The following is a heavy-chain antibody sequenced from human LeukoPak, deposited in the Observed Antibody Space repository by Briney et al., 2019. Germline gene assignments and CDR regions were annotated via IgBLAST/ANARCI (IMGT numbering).Heavy chain of an antibody. V-gene: IGHV3-7*01. CDR2: IKQDGSEK. D-gene: IGHD6-6*01. CDR3: ARVRVYSSSSYHYYYMDV. CDR1: GFTFSSYW. Sequence: PGGSLRLSCAASGFTFSSYWMSWVRQAPGKGLEWVANIKQDGSEKYYVDSVKGRFTISRDNAKNSLYLQMNSLRAEDTAVYYCARVRVYSSSSYHYYYMDVWGKGTTVTVSS. J-gene: IGHJ6*03.